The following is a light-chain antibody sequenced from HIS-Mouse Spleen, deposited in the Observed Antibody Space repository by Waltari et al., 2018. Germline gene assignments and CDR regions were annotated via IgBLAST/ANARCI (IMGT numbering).Light chain of an antibody. V-gene: IGLV3-10*01. J-gene: IGLJ2*01. CDR2: EDS. CDR3: YSTDSSGNHRV. CDR1: ALPKKY. Sequence: SYELTQPPSVSVSPGQTARITCSGDALPKKYAYWYQKKSGQAHVLVIYEDSKRPSGIPERFAGSRSGTMATLTISGCQVGSEADYYVYSTDSSGNHRVFGGGTKLTVL.